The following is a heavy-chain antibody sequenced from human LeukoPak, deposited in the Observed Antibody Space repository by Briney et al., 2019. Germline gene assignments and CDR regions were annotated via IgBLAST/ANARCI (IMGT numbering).Heavy chain of an antibody. CDR2: ISGSGGST. CDR1: GFTFSSYA. Sequence: GGSLILSCAASGFTFSSYAMSWVRQAPGKGLEWVSAISGSGGSTYYADSVKGRFTISRDNSKNTLYLQMNSLRAEDTAVYYCAKRSTGYSSGWSPDWFDPWGQGTLVTVSS. CDR3: AKRSTGYSSGWSPDWFDP. J-gene: IGHJ5*02. D-gene: IGHD6-19*01. V-gene: IGHV3-23*01.